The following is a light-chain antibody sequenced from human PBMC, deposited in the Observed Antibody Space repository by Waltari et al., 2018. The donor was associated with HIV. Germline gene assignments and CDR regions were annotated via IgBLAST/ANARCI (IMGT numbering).Light chain of an antibody. J-gene: IGLJ1*01. V-gene: IGLV1-40*01. CDR1: SSNIGAGYA. CDR2: GNN. CDR3: QSYDSSLSGSYV. Sequence: QSVLTQPPSVSGAPGQRVTISCTGSSSNIGAGYAVHWYQQLPDTAPTLVIYGNNHRPSGVPDRFAGSKSGTSASLAITGLQAEDEADYYCQSYDSSLSGSYVFGTGTKVTVL.